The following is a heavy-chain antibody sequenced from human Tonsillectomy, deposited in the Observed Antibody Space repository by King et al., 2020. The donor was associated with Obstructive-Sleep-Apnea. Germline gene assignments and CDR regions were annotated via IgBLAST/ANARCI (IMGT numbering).Heavy chain of an antibody. V-gene: IGHV3-64*01. CDR3: ARDGYTSSSDY. CDR2: ISSNGGST. J-gene: IGHJ4*01. CDR1: GFTFSSYD. Sequence: VQLVESGGGLVQPGGSLRLSCAASGFTFSSYDMHWVRQAPGKGLEYVSAISSNGGSTYYANSVKGRFTISRDNFKSTRYLQMGSLRAEDMAVYYCARDGYTSSSDYWGHGTPVTLSS. D-gene: IGHD6-13*01.